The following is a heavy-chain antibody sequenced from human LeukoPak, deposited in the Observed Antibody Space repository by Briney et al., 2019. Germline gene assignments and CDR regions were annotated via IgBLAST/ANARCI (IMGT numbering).Heavy chain of an antibody. CDR3: ARDLAYGDYYYYGMDV. Sequence: GASEKVSCKASGGTFSSYAINWVRQAPGQGLEWMGGIIPISATANYAQRFQGRVTITADKSTNTAYMELSSLRSEDTAVYYCARDLAYGDYYYYGMDVWGKGTTVTVSS. V-gene: IGHV1-69*06. J-gene: IGHJ6*04. CDR2: IIPISATA. CDR1: GGTFSSYA. D-gene: IGHD4-17*01.